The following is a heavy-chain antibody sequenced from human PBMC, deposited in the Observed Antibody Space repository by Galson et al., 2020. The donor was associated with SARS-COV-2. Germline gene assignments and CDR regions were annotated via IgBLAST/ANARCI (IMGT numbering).Heavy chain of an antibody. Sequence: GESLKISCVAFGFTFSNAWMSWVRQAPGKGLEWVGRVKSKTDGGTTDYAAPVKGRFIISRDDSKNTLYLQMDSLKTEDTAVYYCTWTTVTLQWDFWGQGTQVTVSS. V-gene: IGHV3-15*01. J-gene: IGHJ4*02. CDR3: TWTTVTLQWDF. D-gene: IGHD4-17*01. CDR2: VKSKTDGGTT. CDR1: GFTFSNAW.